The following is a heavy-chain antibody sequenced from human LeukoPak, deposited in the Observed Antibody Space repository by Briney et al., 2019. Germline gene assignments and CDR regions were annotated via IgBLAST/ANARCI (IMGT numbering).Heavy chain of an antibody. CDR3: ARDQLDIWFGEHIVGDGHDY. CDR2: ISSRSSYI. CDR1: GFTLSSYS. V-gene: IGHV3-21*01. D-gene: IGHD3-10*01. J-gene: IGHJ4*02. Sequence: PGGSLRLSCAASGFTLSSYSMNWVRKAQGKGLEWVSSISSRSSYIYYADSVKGRFTISRDNAKNSLYLQMNSLRAEDTAVYYCARDQLDIWFGEHIVGDGHDYWGQGTLVTVSS.